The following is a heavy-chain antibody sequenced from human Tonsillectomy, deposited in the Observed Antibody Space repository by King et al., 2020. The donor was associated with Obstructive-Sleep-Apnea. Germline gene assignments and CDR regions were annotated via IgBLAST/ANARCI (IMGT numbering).Heavy chain of an antibody. J-gene: IGHJ4*02. CDR1: GSSISSYY. D-gene: IGHD3-22*01. Sequence: HVQLQESGPGLVKPSETLSLTCTVSGSSISSYYWSWIRQPPGKALEWIGYIYDSANTDSNPSLKSRVTILADTPKNQFSLKLSSVTAADTAVYYCARGYHYDSSGFYSPFDYWGQGTLVTVSS. V-gene: IGHV4-59*01. CDR3: ARGYHYDSSGFYSPFDY. CDR2: IYDSANT.